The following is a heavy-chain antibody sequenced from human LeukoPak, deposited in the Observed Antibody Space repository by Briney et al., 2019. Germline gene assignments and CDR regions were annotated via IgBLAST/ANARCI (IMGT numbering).Heavy chain of an antibody. CDR3: AKDGLALYNWNYGDY. D-gene: IGHD1-7*01. CDR1: GFTFSSYA. V-gene: IGHV3-23*01. CDR2: ISGSGGST. J-gene: IGHJ4*02. Sequence: GGSLRLSCAASGFTFSSYAMSWVRQAPGKGLEWVSAISGSGGSTYYADSVKGRFTISRDNSKSTLYLQMNSLRAEDTAVYYCAKDGLALYNWNYGDYWGQGTLVTVSS.